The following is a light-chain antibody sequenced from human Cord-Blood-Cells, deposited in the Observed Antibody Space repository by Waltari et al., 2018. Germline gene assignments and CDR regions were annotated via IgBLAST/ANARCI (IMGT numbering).Light chain of an antibody. V-gene: IGKV4-1*01. J-gene: IGKJ2*01. CDR3: QQYYSTPYT. CDR2: SAS. Sequence: IVMTPSPDSLAVSLGERATLNCNASQSVLYSSNNKNYLAWYQQKPGQPPKLLIYSASTRESGVPDRFSGSGSGTDFTLTISSLQAEDVAVYYCQQYYSTPYTFGQGTKLEIK. CDR1: QSVLYSSNNKNY.